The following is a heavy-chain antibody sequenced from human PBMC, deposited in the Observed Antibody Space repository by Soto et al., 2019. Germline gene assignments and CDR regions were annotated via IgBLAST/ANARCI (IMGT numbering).Heavy chain of an antibody. CDR2: ISPMFGAG. V-gene: IGHV1-69*19. CDR1: GGTFNTYA. Sequence: QVQLVQSGAEMTKPGSSVKVSCQSSGGTFNTYAMNWVRQAPGQGPEWMGDISPMFGAGNYAPKFQGRVTITADASTGTSYMQLSSLTSEDTALYFCAREVQVHTPAFVYWGQGTLVTVSS. J-gene: IGHJ4*02. D-gene: IGHD3-10*01. CDR3: AREVQVHTPAFVY.